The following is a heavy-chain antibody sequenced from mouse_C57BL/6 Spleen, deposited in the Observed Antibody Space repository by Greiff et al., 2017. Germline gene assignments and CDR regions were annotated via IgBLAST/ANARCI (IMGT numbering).Heavy chain of an antibody. CDR2: IDPSDSET. CDR3: ARGNYGNWYFDV. D-gene: IGHD2-1*01. V-gene: IGHV1-52*01. Sequence: QVQLQQPGAELVRPGSSVKLSCKASGYTFTSYWMHWVQQRPIQGLEWIGNIDPSDSETHYNQKFKDKATLTVDKSSSTAYMQLSSLTSEDSAVYYCARGNYGNWYFDVWGTGTTVTVSS. J-gene: IGHJ1*03. CDR1: GYTFTSYW.